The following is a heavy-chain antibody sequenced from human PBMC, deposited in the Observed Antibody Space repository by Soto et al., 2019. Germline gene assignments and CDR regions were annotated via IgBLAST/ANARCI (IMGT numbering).Heavy chain of an antibody. CDR2: IYYSGST. D-gene: IGHD5-18*01. Sequence: SETLSLTCTVSGGSISNNYWSWIRQPPGKGLEWIGYIYYSGSTDYNPSLKSRVTISVDTSKNQFSLKLRSVTAADTAVYYCARDSYNFDDWGQGILVTVSS. V-gene: IGHV4-59*01. J-gene: IGHJ4*02. CDR1: GGSISNNY. CDR3: ARDSYNFDD.